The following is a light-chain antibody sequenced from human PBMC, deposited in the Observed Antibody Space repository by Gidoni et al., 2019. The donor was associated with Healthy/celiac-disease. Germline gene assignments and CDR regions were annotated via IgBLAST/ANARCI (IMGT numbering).Light chain of an antibody. Sequence: DIQRTKSPSSLSASVGDRVTITCRASQSISSYLNWYQQKPGKAPKLLIYAASSLQSGVPSRFSGSGSGTAFTLTISSLQPEDFATYYCQQSYSTLYTFGQGTKLEIK. CDR1: QSISSY. J-gene: IGKJ2*01. CDR2: AAS. CDR3: QQSYSTLYT. V-gene: IGKV1-39*01.